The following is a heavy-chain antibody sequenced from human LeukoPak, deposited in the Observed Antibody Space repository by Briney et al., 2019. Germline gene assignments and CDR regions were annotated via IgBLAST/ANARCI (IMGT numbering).Heavy chain of an antibody. V-gene: IGHV3-74*01. CDR1: GFSFSTTW. CDR2: INSDRTT. Sequence: GGSLRLSCAASGFSFSTTWMHWVRQAPGKGLIWVSRINSDRTTSYAVSVKGRFTISRDNAKNMLYLQMNSLRVEDTAVYYCARVDCGGSCYLGYYYYMDVWGKGTAVTVSS. CDR3: ARVDCGGSCYLGYYYYMDV. D-gene: IGHD2-15*01. J-gene: IGHJ6*03.